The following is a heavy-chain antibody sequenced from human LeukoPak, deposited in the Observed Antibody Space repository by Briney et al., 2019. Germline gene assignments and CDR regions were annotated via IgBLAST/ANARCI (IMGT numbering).Heavy chain of an antibody. D-gene: IGHD4-17*01. CDR2: IYSGGST. CDR1: GFTVSSNY. V-gene: IGHV3-66*01. Sequence: GGSLRLSCAASGFTVSSNYMSWVRQAPGKGLEWVSVIYSGGSTYYADSVKGRFTTSRDNSKNTLYLQMNSLRAEDTAVYYCARDLPTTSYGMDVWGQGTTVTVSS. J-gene: IGHJ6*02. CDR3: ARDLPTTSYGMDV.